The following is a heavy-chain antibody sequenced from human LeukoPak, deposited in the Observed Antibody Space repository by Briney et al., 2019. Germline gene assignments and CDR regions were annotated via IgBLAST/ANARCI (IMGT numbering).Heavy chain of an antibody. Sequence: SETLSLTCTVSGGSISSYYWGWIRQPPGKGLEWIGSIYYSRSTYSNPSLKSRVTISVDTSKNQFSLKLSSVTAADTAVYYCARTIMEGPWPYYYDSSGSFDYWGQGTLVTVSS. D-gene: IGHD3-22*01. CDR1: GGSISSYY. CDR3: ARTIMEGPWPYYYDSSGSFDY. V-gene: IGHV4-39*01. J-gene: IGHJ4*02. CDR2: IYYSRST.